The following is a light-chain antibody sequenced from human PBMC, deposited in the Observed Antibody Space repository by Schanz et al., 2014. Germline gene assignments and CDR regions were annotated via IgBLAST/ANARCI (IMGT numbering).Light chain of an antibody. J-gene: IGLJ2*01. CDR3: CSYVSSSAVL. Sequence: QSALTQPASVSGSPGQSITISCTGTSSDVGTSNLLSWYQQYPGKAPKLLIYDVIKRPSGVSNRFSGSKSGNTASLTISGLQAEDEADYYCCSYVSSSAVLFGGGTKLTVL. CDR2: DVI. V-gene: IGLV2-23*02. CDR1: SSDVGTSNL.